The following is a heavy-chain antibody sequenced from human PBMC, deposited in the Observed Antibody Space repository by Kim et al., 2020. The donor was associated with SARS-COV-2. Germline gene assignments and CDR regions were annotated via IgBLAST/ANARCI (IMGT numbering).Heavy chain of an antibody. D-gene: IGHD1-7*01. CDR1: GFTFSYYA. J-gene: IGHJ3*02. V-gene: IGHV3-30*02. CDR2: IRHDVSKE. CDR3: AKEWGAGTAQTAPDVYDM. Sequence: GGSMRLSCAASGFTFSYYAMHWVRQAPGKGLEWVAFIRHDVSKEYYAESVKGRFIVSRDNSKDTLSLQMNSQRVEDTAVYYCAKEWGAGTAQTAPDVYDMWGQGTMVTVSS.